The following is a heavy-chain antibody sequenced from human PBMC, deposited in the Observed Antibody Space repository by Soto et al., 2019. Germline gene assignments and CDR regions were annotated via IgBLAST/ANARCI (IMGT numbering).Heavy chain of an antibody. Sequence: RSLTCTVSGGSISSGGYYWSWIRQHPGKGLEWIGYIYYSGSTYYNPSLKSRVTISVDTSKNQFSLKLSSVTAADTAVYYCAALRYSYGYRMNDYWGQGTLVTVSS. D-gene: IGHD5-18*01. CDR1: GGSISSGGYY. CDR2: IYYSGST. V-gene: IGHV4-31*03. J-gene: IGHJ4*02. CDR3: AALRYSYGYRMNDY.